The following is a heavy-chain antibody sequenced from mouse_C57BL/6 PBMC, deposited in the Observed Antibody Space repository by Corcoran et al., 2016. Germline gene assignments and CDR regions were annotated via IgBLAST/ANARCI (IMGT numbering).Heavy chain of an antibody. J-gene: IGHJ4*01. CDR3: ARREYGNYYAMDY. Sequence: QIQLVQSGPELKKPGETVKISCKASGYTFTTYGMSWVKQAPGKGLKWMGWINTYSGVPTYADDFKGRFAFSLETSASTAYLQINNLKNEDTATYFCARREYGNYYAMDYWGQGTSVTVSS. CDR2: INTYSGVP. V-gene: IGHV9-3*01. D-gene: IGHD2-10*02. CDR1: GYTFTTYG.